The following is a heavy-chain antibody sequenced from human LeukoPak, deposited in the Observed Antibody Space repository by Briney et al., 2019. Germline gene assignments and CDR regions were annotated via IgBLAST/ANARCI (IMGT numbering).Heavy chain of an antibody. Sequence: ASVKVSCKASGYIFTDYYMHWVRQAPGQELGWMGRINPNSGGTNYAQKFQGRVTMTRDTSTSTVYMELSSLRSEDTAVYYCARDLAYRDAFDIWGQGTMVTVSS. V-gene: IGHV1/OR15-1*04. CDR3: ARDLAYRDAFDI. J-gene: IGHJ3*02. CDR1: GYIFTDYY. CDR2: INPNSGGT. D-gene: IGHD3-16*01.